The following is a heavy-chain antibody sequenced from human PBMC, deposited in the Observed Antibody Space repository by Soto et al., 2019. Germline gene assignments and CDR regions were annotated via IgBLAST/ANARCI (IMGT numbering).Heavy chain of an antibody. CDR1: GFTFSNYW. Sequence: EVQLVESGGGLVQPGGSLRLSCAASGFTFSNYWMYWVRQAPGKGLEWVSRINSDGSVSSHADSVRGRLTISRDNVKNTLYLRMDSLSAEDTAVYFCARGDCVGGTCYSLAGSFYYYMDVWGKGTTVTVFS. V-gene: IGHV3-74*02. J-gene: IGHJ6*03. D-gene: IGHD2-15*01. CDR3: ARGDCVGGTCYSLAGSFYYYMDV. CDR2: INSDGSVS.